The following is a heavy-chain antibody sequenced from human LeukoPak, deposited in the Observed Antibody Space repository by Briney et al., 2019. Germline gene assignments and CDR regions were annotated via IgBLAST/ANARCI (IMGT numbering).Heavy chain of an antibody. Sequence: PGGSLRLSCAASGFTFSSYAMSWVRQAPGKGLEWVSAISGSGGSTYYADSVKGRFTISRDNSKNTLYLQMNSLRAEDTAVYYCAKNPRSHCSSTSCYTPYFDCWGQGTLVTVSS. J-gene: IGHJ4*02. CDR1: GFTFSSYA. CDR2: ISGSGGST. CDR3: AKNPRSHCSSTSCYTPYFDC. V-gene: IGHV3-23*01. D-gene: IGHD2-2*02.